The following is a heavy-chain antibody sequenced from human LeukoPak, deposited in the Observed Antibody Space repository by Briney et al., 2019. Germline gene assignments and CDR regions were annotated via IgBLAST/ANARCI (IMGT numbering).Heavy chain of an antibody. V-gene: IGHV3-23*01. D-gene: IGHD1/OR15-1a*01. CDR2: IRGSGGRT. CDR3: VKEVTTIGIPVFDY. J-gene: IGHJ4*02. Sequence: PGGSLRLSCAASGFTFSTYAMSWVSQAPGKGPEWVSGIRGSGGRTFYADAVKGRFTISGDNSKNTLYIQMDSLRGEDKAMYYCVKEVTTIGIPVFDYWGQGTLVTVSS. CDR1: GFTFSTYA.